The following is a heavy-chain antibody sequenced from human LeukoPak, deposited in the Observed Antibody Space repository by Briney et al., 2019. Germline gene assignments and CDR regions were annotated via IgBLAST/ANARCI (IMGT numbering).Heavy chain of an antibody. CDR3: ARALYCSGGSCPLDF. D-gene: IGHD2-15*01. J-gene: IGHJ4*02. Sequence: GGSLRLSCAASGFSFSDYYMSCVRQAPGKGLEYISYISGTSSYPNYEASVKGRFTISRDNAKNSLSLQMNSLRGEDTAVYYCARALYCSGGSCPLDFWGQGTRVTVSS. CDR1: GFSFSDYY. V-gene: IGHV3-11*05. CDR2: ISGTSSYP.